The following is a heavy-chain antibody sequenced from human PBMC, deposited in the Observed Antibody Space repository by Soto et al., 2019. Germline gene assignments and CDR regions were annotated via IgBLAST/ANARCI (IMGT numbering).Heavy chain of an antibody. CDR2: ISGSGGST. Sequence: GGSLRLSCAASGFTFSSYAMSWVRQAPGKGLEWVSAISGSGGSTYYADSVKGRFTISRANSKNKLYMQMNSLRAEYTAVYYCAKAEVGLTLHPEFANFDYWGQGTLVTVSS. D-gene: IGHD1-26*01. V-gene: IGHV3-23*01. CDR1: GFTFSSYA. CDR3: AKAEVGLTLHPEFANFDY. J-gene: IGHJ4*02.